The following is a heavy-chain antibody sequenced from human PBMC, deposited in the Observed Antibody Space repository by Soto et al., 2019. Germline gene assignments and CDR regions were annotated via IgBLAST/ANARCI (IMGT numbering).Heavy chain of an antibody. J-gene: IGHJ5*02. CDR3: AAGYSQNDNWFDP. CDR2: IVVGSGNT. V-gene: IGHV1-58*01. Sequence: GASVKVSCKASGFTFTSSAAQWVRQARGQRLEWIGWIVVGSGNTNYAQKFQERVTITRDMSTSTAYMELSSLRSEDTAVYYCAAGYSQNDNWFDPWGQGTLVTVSS. CDR1: GFTFTSSA. D-gene: IGHD6-13*01.